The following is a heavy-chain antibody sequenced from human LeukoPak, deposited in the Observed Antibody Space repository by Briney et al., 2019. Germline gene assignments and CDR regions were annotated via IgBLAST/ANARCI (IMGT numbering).Heavy chain of an antibody. CDR3: AREDYNPPRAMDV. V-gene: IGHV3-48*02. Sequence: GGSLRLSCATSGFTFSSYGMHCVCQAPGKGLEWVSYISDTGTTIYYADSVKGRFTISRDNAKNSLYLQMNSLRDEDTAVYYCAREDYNPPRAMDVWGQGTTVTVSS. D-gene: IGHD3-10*01. CDR2: ISDTGTTI. J-gene: IGHJ6*02. CDR1: GFTFSSYG.